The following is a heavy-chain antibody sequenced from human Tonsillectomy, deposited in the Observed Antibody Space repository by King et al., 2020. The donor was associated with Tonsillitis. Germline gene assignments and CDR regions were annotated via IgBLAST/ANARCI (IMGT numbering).Heavy chain of an antibody. CDR2: FNSFGSTI. CDR1: GFTFSSYE. V-gene: IGHV3-48*03. Sequence: VQLVESGGGLVQPGGSLRLSCAVSGFTFSSYEMNWVRQAPGKGLEWVSYFNSFGSTIYYADSGKGRFTISRDNAKNSLFLQMNSLRAEDTAVYYCARDQLRGKAFDIWGQGTMVTVS. CDR3: ARDQLRGKAFDI. J-gene: IGHJ3*02. D-gene: IGHD5-24*01.